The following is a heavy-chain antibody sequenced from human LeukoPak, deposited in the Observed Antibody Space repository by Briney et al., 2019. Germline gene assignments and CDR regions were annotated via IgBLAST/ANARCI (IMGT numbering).Heavy chain of an antibody. Sequence: SETLSLTCTVSGGSISSGGYYWSWIRQHPGKGLEWIGYIYYSGSTYYNPSLKSRVTISVDTSKNQFSLKLSSVTAADTAVYYCARGGYYGSGLRRFDPWGQGTLVTVSS. CDR1: GGSISSGGYY. D-gene: IGHD3-10*01. J-gene: IGHJ5*02. CDR3: ARGGYYGSGLRRFDP. CDR2: IYYSGST. V-gene: IGHV4-31*03.